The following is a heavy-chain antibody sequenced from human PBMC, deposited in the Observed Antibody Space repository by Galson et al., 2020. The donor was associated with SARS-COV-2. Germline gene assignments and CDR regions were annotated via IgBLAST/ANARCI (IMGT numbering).Heavy chain of an antibody. Sequence: QLGESLKISCAASGFTFSSYWMSWVRQAPGKGLEWVANIKQDGSETYYVDSVTGRFTISRDNAKNSLSLQMNSLRAEDTAVYYCARDLVVDTAMDTPYFDYWGQGTLVTVSS. J-gene: IGHJ4*02. CDR2: IKQDGSET. D-gene: IGHD5-18*01. V-gene: IGHV3-7*01. CDR1: GFTFSSYW. CDR3: ARDLVVDTAMDTPYFDY.